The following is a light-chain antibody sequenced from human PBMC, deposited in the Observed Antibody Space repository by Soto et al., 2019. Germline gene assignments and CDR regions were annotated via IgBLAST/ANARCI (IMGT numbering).Light chain of an antibody. CDR3: QQYSSYWT. CDR1: QGISKY. V-gene: IGKV1-9*01. J-gene: IGKJ1*01. Sequence: LTPSPSSLSASVGDRAPITGRASQGISKYLAWYQQKPGKAPNLLIYAASTLQSGVPSRFSGSGSGTEFTLTISSLEPEDFATYYCQQYSSYWTFGQGTKVDIK. CDR2: AAS.